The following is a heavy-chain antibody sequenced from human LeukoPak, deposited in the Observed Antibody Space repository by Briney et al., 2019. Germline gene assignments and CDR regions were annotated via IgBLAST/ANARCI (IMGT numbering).Heavy chain of an antibody. J-gene: IGHJ6*03. CDR3: AREKTYYDFWSGYATYYYYYMDV. D-gene: IGHD3-3*01. CDR1: GGSISSSSYY. V-gene: IGHV4-39*02. Sequence: SETLSLTCTVSGGSISSSSYYWGWIRQPPGKGLEWIGSIYYSGSTYYNPSLKSRVTISVDTSKNQFSLKLSSVTAADTAVYYCAREKTYYDFWSGYATYYYYYMDVWGKGTTVTVSS. CDR2: IYYSGST.